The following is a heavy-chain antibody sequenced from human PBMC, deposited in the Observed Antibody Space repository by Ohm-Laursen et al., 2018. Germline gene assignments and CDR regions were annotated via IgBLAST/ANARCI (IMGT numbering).Heavy chain of an antibody. V-gene: IGHV4-59*12. J-gene: IGHJ6*02. CDR1: GGSISTYY. CDR3: ARGGYYYYYGMDV. CDR2: IYYSGST. D-gene: IGHD1-26*01. Sequence: PSETLSLTCSVSGGSISTYYWSWIRQPPGKGLEWIGYIYYSGSTYYNPSLKSLVTISVDTSKNQFSLKLSSVTAADTAVYYCARGGYYYYYGMDVWGQGTTVTVSS.